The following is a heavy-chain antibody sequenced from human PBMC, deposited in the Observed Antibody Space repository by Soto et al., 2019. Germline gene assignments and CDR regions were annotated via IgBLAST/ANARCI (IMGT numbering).Heavy chain of an antibody. J-gene: IGHJ4*02. Sequence: QVQLQESGPGLVKPSGTLSLTCAVSGGSISSNNWWSWVRQPPGKGLEWIGEIYHSGSTNYNPSLTSTITISVAKSKNQFSLNLSSLTAADTSVYYCAKYVRSSGHFDYWGQGTLVTVSS. D-gene: IGHD6-6*01. V-gene: IGHV4-4*02. CDR2: IYHSGST. CDR1: GGSISSNNW. CDR3: AKYVRSSGHFDY.